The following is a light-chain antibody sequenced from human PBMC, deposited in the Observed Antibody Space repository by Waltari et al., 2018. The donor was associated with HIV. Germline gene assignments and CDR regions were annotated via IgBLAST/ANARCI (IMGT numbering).Light chain of an antibody. CDR1: QAVIDE. CDR2: SAS. CDR3: LQHHSYPLT. J-gene: IGKJ4*01. Sequence: DIQMTQSPSSLSASMGERVTITCRASQAVIDELGWYQQTPGEAPRRLIYSASSVVNGVPSRFSGSRAGEDFTLTITNLQPEDCATYYCLQHHSYPLTFGGGTKVEI. V-gene: IGKV1-17*02.